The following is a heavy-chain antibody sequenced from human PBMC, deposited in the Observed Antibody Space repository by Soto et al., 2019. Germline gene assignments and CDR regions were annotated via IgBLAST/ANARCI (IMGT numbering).Heavy chain of an antibody. CDR1: GFAFSSYA. D-gene: IGHD6-19*01. V-gene: IGHV3-23*01. CDR2: ISGSGVNT. Sequence: EVQLLESGGGLVQSGGSLRLSCAASGFAFSSYAMSWVRQAPGKGLEWVSGISGSGVNTYYADSVKGRFTISRDNSMHTLYLQRNSLRAEDTALDYGAKGTQRIAVTAFEIWGQGTMVTVSS. J-gene: IGHJ3*02. CDR3: AKGTQRIAVTAFEI.